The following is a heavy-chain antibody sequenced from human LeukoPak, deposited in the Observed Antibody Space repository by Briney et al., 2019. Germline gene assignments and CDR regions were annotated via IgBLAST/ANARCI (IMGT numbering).Heavy chain of an antibody. D-gene: IGHD1-1*01. V-gene: IGHV3-21*01. J-gene: IGHJ5*02. CDR1: GFTFSDHY. CDR3: ARGRQRIDP. CDR2: ISSSSSYI. Sequence: GGSLRLSCAASGFTFSDHYMDWVRQAPGKGLEWVSSISSSSSYIYYADSVKGRFTISRDNAKNSLYLQMNSLRAEDTAVYYCARGRQRIDPWGQGTLVTVSS.